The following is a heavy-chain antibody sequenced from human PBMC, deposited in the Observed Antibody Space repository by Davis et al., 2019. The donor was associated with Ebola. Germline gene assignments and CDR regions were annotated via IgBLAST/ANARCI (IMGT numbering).Heavy chain of an antibody. D-gene: IGHD1-26*01. J-gene: IGHJ3*02. CDR2: FSYGDNT. CDR1: GFTFSSYSMN. Sequence: GSLRLSCAASGFTFSSYSMNWVRQPPGKGLEWVGSFSYGDNTHYYNPSLRSRVTISVDTSRNQFSLKLSSATAADTAVYYCARPWYSGTYYDAYDIWGQGTMVAVSS. V-gene: IGHV4-59*05. CDR3: ARPWYSGTYYDAYDI.